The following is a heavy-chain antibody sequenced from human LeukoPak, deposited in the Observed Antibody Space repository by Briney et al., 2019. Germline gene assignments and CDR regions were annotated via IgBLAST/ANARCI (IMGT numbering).Heavy chain of an antibody. Sequence: GGSLRLSCAASGFTFSSYAMHWVRQAPGKGLEWVAVISYDGSNKYYADSVKGRFTISRDNSKNSLYLQMNSLRAEDTAVYYCARDLSSTSSWATVPDYWGQGTLVTVSS. V-gene: IGHV3-30-3*01. CDR2: ISYDGSNK. J-gene: IGHJ4*02. D-gene: IGHD2-2*01. CDR1: GFTFSSYA. CDR3: ARDLSSTSSWATVPDY.